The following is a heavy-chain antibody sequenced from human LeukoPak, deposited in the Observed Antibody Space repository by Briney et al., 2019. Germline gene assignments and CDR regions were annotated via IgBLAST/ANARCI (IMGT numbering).Heavy chain of an antibody. J-gene: IGHJ4*02. V-gene: IGHV3-30-3*01. Sequence: GGSLRLSCAASGFTFSSYAMHWVRQAPGKGLEWVAVISYDGSNKYYADSVKGRFTISRDNSKNTLYLQMNSLRAEDTAVYYCARDKSSSWYKDYFDYWGQGTLVTVSS. CDR1: GFTFSSYA. CDR2: ISYDGSNK. D-gene: IGHD6-13*01. CDR3: ARDKSSSWYKDYFDY.